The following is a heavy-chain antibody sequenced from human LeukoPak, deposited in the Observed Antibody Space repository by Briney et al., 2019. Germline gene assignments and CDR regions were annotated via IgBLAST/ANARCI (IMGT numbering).Heavy chain of an antibody. V-gene: IGHV4-4*07. CDR2: IYTSGST. Sequence: SETLSLTCTVSGGSISSYYWSWIRQPAGKGLELIGRIYTSGSTNYNPSLKSRVTMSVDTSKNQFSLKLSSVTAADTAVYYCARDKGDSWSGYPHTWGQGILVTVSS. D-gene: IGHD3-3*01. CDR3: ARDKGDSWSGYPHT. J-gene: IGHJ5*02. CDR1: GGSISSYY.